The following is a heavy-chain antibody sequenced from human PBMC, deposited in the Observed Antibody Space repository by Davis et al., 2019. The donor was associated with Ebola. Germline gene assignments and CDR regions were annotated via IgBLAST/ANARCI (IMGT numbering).Heavy chain of an antibody. V-gene: IGHV3-7*01. CDR1: GFTFSSYC. J-gene: IGHJ4*02. CDR2: IKQDGSEK. CDR3: AKYCTNGVCPFDY. Sequence: GESLKLSCAASGFTFSSYCMSWVRQAPGKGLEWVANIKQDGSEKYYVDSVKGRFTISRDNSKNTLYLQMNSLRAEDTAVYYCAKYCTNGVCPFDYWGQGTLVTVSS. D-gene: IGHD2-8*01.